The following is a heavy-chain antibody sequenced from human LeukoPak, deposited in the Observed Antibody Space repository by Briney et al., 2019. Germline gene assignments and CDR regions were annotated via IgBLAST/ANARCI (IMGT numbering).Heavy chain of an antibody. Sequence: PGGSLRLSCSASGFTFSSYAMHWVRQAPGKGLEYISAISSNGGSTYYADSVKGRFTTSRDDSKNTVYLQMNSLRAEDTAVYSCAKYTSGTSYRGLDQWGQGTLVTVSS. CDR1: GFTFSSYA. J-gene: IGHJ4*02. CDR3: AKYTSGTSYRGLDQ. V-gene: IGHV3-64*04. CDR2: ISSNGGST. D-gene: IGHD3-10*01.